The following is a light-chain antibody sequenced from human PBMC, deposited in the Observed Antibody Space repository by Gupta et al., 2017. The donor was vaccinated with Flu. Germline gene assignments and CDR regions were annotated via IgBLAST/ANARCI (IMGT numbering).Light chain of an antibody. J-gene: IGKJ4*01. Sequence: PASLALARGQSATLSCRASQSIDTYLAWYQQKPGQAPRLLIFDSSNRAPGIPARFTGSGSWTHFTLTISGLEPEDFAIYFCQQCGNWPLTFGGGTKVEIK. CDR3: QQCGNWPLT. V-gene: IGKV3-11*01. CDR1: QSIDTY. CDR2: DSS.